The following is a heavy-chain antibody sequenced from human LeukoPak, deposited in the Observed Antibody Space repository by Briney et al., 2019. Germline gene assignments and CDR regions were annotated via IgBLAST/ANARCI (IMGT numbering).Heavy chain of an antibody. CDR1: GFTFSNAW. CDR3: TAGTGRSDFDY. V-gene: IGHV3-15*01. Sequence: PGGSLRLSCAASGFTFSNAWMRWVRQAPWRGVEWVGRIKRKGDDGTIDYAAPVRGRLSISRDDSKNTLYLQMNSLKSEDTAVYYCTAGTGRSDFDYWGQGTLVTVSS. CDR2: IKRKGDDGTI. J-gene: IGHJ4*02. D-gene: IGHD3/OR15-3a*01.